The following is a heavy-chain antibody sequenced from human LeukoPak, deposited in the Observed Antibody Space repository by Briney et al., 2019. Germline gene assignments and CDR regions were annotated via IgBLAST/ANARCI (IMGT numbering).Heavy chain of an antibody. CDR1: GGSISSYY. D-gene: IGHD2-8*01. Sequence: SETLSLTCTGSGGSISSYYWSWIRQPAGKGLEWIGRIYTSGSTNYNPSLKSRVTMSVDTSKNQFSLKLSSVTAEDTAVYYCARGPRLYCNNGVCLDNFDHWGQGILVTVSS. V-gene: IGHV4-4*07. J-gene: IGHJ4*02. CDR3: ARGPRLYCNNGVCLDNFDH. CDR2: IYTSGST.